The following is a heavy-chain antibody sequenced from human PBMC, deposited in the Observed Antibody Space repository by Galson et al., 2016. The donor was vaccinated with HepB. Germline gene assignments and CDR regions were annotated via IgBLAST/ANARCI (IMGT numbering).Heavy chain of an antibody. Sequence: SLRLSCAASGFTFSNAWMNWVRQAPGKGLEWVGRIKSKTDGGTTDYASPVKGRFTISRDDSKNTLYLQMNSLKTEDTAVYYCTTDLVASVAELVNDYWGQGTLVTVSS. CDR3: TTDLVASVAELVNDY. V-gene: IGHV3-15*07. CDR1: GFTFSNAW. J-gene: IGHJ4*02. D-gene: IGHD2-8*02. CDR2: IKSKTDGGTT.